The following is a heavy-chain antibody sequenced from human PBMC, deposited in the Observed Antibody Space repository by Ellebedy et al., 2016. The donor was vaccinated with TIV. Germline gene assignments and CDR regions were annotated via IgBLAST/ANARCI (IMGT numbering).Heavy chain of an antibody. CDR3: ARSSGWDRFDY. J-gene: IGHJ4*02. V-gene: IGHV4-59*01. D-gene: IGHD6-19*01. CDR2: IYYSGST. CDR1: GGSISRSY. Sequence: MPSETLSLTCTVSGGSISRSYCPWIRQPPGKGLEWIGYIYYSGSTNYNPSLKSRVTIAVETSKKQKSLKLSSVTAADTAVYYCARSSGWDRFDYWGQGTLVTVSS.